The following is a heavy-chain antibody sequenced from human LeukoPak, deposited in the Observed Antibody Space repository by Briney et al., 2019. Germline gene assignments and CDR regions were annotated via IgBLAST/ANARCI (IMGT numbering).Heavy chain of an antibody. CDR1: GYTFTSYG. D-gene: IGHD2-2*01. CDR2: ISAYNGNT. CDR3: ARGGCSSTSCYLNQVYWFDT. V-gene: IGHV1-18*01. J-gene: IGHJ5*02. Sequence: ASVKVSCKASGYTFTSYGISWVRQAPGQGLEWMGWISAYNGNTNYAQKLQGRVTMTTDTSTSTAYMELRSLRSDDTAVYYCARGGCSSTSCYLNQVYWFDTWGQGTLVTVSS.